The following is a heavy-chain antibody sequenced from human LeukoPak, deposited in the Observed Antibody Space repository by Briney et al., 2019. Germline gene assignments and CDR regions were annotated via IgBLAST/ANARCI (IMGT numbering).Heavy chain of an antibody. Sequence: GRSLRLSCAGSGFTVRNNYMSWVRQAPGKGLEWVSVLYSDGSTYYADSVKGRFTISRDNSKNTLYLQMNNLRAEDTAVYYCANHGEGELLSWFDPWGQGTLVTVSS. CDR3: ANHGEGELLSWFDP. D-gene: IGHD1-26*01. J-gene: IGHJ5*02. V-gene: IGHV3-53*01. CDR2: LYSDGST. CDR1: GFTVRNNY.